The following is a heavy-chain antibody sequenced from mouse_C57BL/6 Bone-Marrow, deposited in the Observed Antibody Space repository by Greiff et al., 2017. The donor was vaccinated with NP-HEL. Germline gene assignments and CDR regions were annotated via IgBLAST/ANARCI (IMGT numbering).Heavy chain of an antibody. D-gene: IGHD3-3*01. Sequence: EVKVVEPGGGLVKPGGSLKLSCAASGFTFSDYGMHWVRQAPEKGLEWVAYISSGSSTIYYADTVKGRFTISRDNAKNTLFLQMTSLRSEDTAMYYCARGDGDYFDYWGQGTTLTVSS. V-gene: IGHV5-17*01. CDR3: ARGDGDYFDY. J-gene: IGHJ2*01. CDR1: GFTFSDYG. CDR2: ISSGSSTI.